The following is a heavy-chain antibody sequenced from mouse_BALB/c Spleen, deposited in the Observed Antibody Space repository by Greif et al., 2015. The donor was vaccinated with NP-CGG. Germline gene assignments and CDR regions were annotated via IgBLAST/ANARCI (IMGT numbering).Heavy chain of an antibody. CDR1: GFNIKDYY. D-gene: IGHD1-1*01. Sequence: EVQLQQSGAELVRSGASVKLSCTASGFNIKDYYMHWVKQRPEQGLEWIGWIDPENGDTEYAPKFQGKATMTADTSSNTAYLQLSSLTSEDTAVYYCNAPYYYGSSLWYFDAWGAGTTVTVSS. J-gene: IGHJ1*01. CDR2: IDPENGDT. CDR3: NAPYYYGSSLWYFDA. V-gene: IGHV14-4*02.